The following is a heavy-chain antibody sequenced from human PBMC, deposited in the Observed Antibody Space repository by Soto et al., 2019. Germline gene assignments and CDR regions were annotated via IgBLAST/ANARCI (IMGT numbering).Heavy chain of an antibody. Sequence: GGSLRLSCATSGFTISATAMHWIRQASGKGLEWVGRIANNAENYAATYAASVKGRFTLSRDESKNTAYLQMNSLKTEDIAVYYCTTDQSSGWYYFDYWGQGTLVTVSS. J-gene: IGHJ4*02. CDR1: GFTISATA. CDR2: IANNAENYAA. CDR3: TTDQSSGWYYFDY. V-gene: IGHV3-73*01. D-gene: IGHD6-19*01.